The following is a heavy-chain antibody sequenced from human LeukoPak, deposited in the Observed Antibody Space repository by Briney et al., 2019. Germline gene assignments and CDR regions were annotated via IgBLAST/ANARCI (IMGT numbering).Heavy chain of an antibody. Sequence: PSETLSLTCTASGGSISSYYWNWIRQAAGKGLEWIGRIYTSGSTNYNPSLRSRVTMSVDTSKNQFSLKLSSVTAADTAVYYCATESPIAAAGQSPAGQSYYYYGMDVWGQGTTVTVSS. CDR1: GGSISSYY. D-gene: IGHD6-13*01. CDR3: ATESPIAAAGQSPAGQSYYYYGMDV. J-gene: IGHJ6*02. CDR2: IYTSGST. V-gene: IGHV4-4*07.